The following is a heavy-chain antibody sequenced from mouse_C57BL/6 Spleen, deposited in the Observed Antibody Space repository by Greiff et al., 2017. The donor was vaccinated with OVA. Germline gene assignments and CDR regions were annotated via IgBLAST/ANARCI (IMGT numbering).Heavy chain of an antibody. CDR2: IDPSDSET. Sequence: VQLQQSGAELVRPGSSVKLSCKASGYTFTSYWMHWVKQRPIQGLEWIGNIDPSDSETHYNQKFKDKATLTVDKSSSTAYMQLSSLTSEDSAVYYCARGDYYGSTPMDYWGQGTSVTVSS. CDR3: ARGDYYGSTPMDY. V-gene: IGHV1-52*01. CDR1: GYTFTSYW. J-gene: IGHJ4*01. D-gene: IGHD1-1*01.